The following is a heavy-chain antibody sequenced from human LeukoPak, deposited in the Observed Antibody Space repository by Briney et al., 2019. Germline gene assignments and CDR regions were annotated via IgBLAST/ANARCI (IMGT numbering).Heavy chain of an antibody. V-gene: IGHV1-24*01. CDR3: ATVPSGSYRDAFDI. CDR2: FDPEDGET. J-gene: IGHJ3*02. Sequence: GASVKVSCKVSGYTLTELSMHWGRQAPGKGLEWMGGFDPEDGETIYAQEFQGRVTMTEDTSTDTAYMELSSLRSEDTAVYYCATVPSGSYRDAFDIWGQGTMVTVSS. CDR1: GYTLTELS. D-gene: IGHD1-26*01.